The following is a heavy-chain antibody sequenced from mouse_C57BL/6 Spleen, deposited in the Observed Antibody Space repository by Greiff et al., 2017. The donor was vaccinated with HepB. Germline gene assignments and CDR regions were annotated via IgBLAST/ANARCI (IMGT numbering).Heavy chain of an antibody. CDR2: IYPGDGDT. D-gene: IGHD2-2*01. CDR3: ASEAGMVIIDY. J-gene: IGHJ2*01. V-gene: IGHV1-82*01. Sequence: QVQLKQSGPELVKPGASVKISCTASGYAFSSSWMNWVKQRPGKGLEWIGRIYPGDGDTNYNGKFKGKATLTADKSSSTAYMQLSSLTSEDSAVSFCASEAGMVIIDYWGQGTTLTVSS. CDR1: GYAFSSSW.